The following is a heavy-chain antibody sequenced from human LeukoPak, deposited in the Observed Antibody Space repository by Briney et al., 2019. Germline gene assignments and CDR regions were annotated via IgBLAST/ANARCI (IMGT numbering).Heavy chain of an antibody. Sequence: ETLSLTCAVYGGSFSGYYWSWVRQAPGKGLEWVSFISSSSSYIYYADSVKGRFTISRDNAKNSLYLQMNSLRAEDTAVYYCARDLWHIARYGHYMDVWGKGTTVTISS. CDR3: ARDLWHIARYGHYMDV. CDR2: ISSSSSYI. J-gene: IGHJ6*03. D-gene: IGHD2-21*01. CDR1: GGSFSGYY. V-gene: IGHV3-21*01.